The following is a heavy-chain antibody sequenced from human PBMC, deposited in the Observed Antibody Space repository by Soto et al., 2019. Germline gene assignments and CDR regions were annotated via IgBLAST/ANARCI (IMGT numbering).Heavy chain of an antibody. J-gene: IGHJ6*02. Sequence: QVQLQQWGAGLLKPSETLSLTCAVYGGSFSGYYWSWIRQPPGKGLEWIGEINHSGSTNYNPSLKSRVTISVDTSKNQFSLKLSSVTAADTAVYYCARGNVGDILTGPDDYGMDVGGQGTTVTVSS. D-gene: IGHD3-9*01. CDR2: INHSGST. CDR1: GGSFSGYY. V-gene: IGHV4-34*01. CDR3: ARGNVGDILTGPDDYGMDV.